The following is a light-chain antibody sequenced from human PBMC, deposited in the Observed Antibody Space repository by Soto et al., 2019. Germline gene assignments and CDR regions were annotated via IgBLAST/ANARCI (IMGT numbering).Light chain of an antibody. J-gene: IGKJ2*01. V-gene: IGKV4-1*01. CDR3: QQYYSTPYT. CDR1: QSVLYSSNNKNY. CDR2: WAS. Sequence: DIVMTQSPDYLAVSLGERATINCKSSQSVLYSSNNKNYLAWYQQKPGQPPKLLIYWASTRESGVPDRFSGSESGTDFTLTISSLQAEDVAVYYCQQYYSTPYTFGHGTKLEIK.